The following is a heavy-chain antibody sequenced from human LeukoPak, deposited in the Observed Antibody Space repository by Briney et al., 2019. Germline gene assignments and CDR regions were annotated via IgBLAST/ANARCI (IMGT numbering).Heavy chain of an antibody. CDR3: ARNRTTVVTPFDY. D-gene: IGHD4-23*01. CDR1: GGSFSGYY. CDR2: INHSGST. V-gene: IGHV4-34*01. Sequence: SETLSLTCAVYGGSFSGYYWSWIRQPPGKGLEWIGEINHSGSTNYNPSLKSRVTISVDTSKNQFSLKLSSVTAADTAVYYWARNRTTVVTPFDYWGEGTLVTVSS. J-gene: IGHJ4*02.